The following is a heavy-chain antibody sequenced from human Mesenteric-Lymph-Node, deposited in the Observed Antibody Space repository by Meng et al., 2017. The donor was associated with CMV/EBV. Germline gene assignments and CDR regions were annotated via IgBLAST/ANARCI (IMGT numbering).Heavy chain of an antibody. V-gene: IGHV5-51*01. D-gene: IGHD5-24*01. J-gene: IGHJ5*02. Sequence: KVSCKGSGFSFSFYWIGWVRQMPGKGLEWMGIIFPGDSEIRYSPSFQGQVTISADKSISTAYLQWSSLKASDTAMYYCARHDGPHNWFDPWGQGTLVTVSS. CDR2: IFPGDSEI. CDR3: ARHDGPHNWFDP. CDR1: GFSFSFYW.